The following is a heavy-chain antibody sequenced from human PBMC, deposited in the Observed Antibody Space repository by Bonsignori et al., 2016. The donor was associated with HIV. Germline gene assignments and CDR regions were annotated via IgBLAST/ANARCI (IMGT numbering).Heavy chain of an antibody. Sequence: EVQLVESGGGLVQPGGSLRLSCAASGFTVSSNYMNWVRQAPGKGLEWVSVIFAGGSTYYTDSVKGRFTISRDNSKNTLYLQMNSLRAEDTAVYYCARGLYDSRGHTAYYFDYWGQGTLVTV. CDR2: IFAGGST. J-gene: IGHJ4*02. CDR1: GFTVSSNY. D-gene: IGHD3-22*01. CDR3: ARGLYDSRGHTAYYFDY. V-gene: IGHV3-66*02.